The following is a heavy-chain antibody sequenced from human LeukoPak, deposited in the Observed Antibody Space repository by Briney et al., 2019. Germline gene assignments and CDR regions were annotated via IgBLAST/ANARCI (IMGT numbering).Heavy chain of an antibody. CDR1: GITFSSYS. CDR2: IISSSSTI. V-gene: IGHV3-48*01. CDR3: ARDSSGWYGEGLYYYYYYMDV. D-gene: IGHD6-19*01. Sequence: QPGRSLRLSCAASGITFSSYSMNCVRQAPGKWLEWVSYIISSSSTIYYADSVKGRFTISRDNAKNSLYLQMNSLRAEDTAVYYCARDSSGWYGEGLYYYYYYMDVWGKGTTVTVSS. J-gene: IGHJ6*03.